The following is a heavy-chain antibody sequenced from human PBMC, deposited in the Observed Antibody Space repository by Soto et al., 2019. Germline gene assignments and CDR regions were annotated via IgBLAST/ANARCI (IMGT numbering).Heavy chain of an antibody. CDR2: VYQSGST. V-gene: IGHV4-30-2*01. CDR3: ARGQVVAAQH. CDR1: GGSISSGGYS. J-gene: IGHJ4*02. Sequence: QLQLQESGSGLVKPSQTLSLTCAVSGGSISSGGYSWSWIRQPPGKGLEWIGYVYQSGSTYYNPSRKSRVTISVDRSKNQFCLKLSSVTAADTAVYYCARGQVVAAQHWGQGTLVTVSS. D-gene: IGHD2-15*01.